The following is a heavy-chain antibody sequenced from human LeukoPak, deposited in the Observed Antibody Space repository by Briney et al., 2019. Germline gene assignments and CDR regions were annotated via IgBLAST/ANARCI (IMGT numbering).Heavy chain of an antibody. CDR3: ARGLEPYDAFDI. J-gene: IGHJ3*02. CDR2: ISAYNGNT. D-gene: IGHD1-1*01. V-gene: IGHV1-18*01. Sequence: GASVKVSCKASGGTFSSYAISWVRQAPGQGLEWMGWISAYNGNTNYAQKLQGRVTMTTDTSTSTAYMELRSLRSDDTAVYYCARGLEPYDAFDIWGQGTMVTVSS. CDR1: GGTFSSYA.